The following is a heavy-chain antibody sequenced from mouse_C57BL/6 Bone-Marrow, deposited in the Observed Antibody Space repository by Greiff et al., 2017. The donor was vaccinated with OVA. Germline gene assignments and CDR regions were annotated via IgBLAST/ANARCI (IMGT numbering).Heavy chain of an antibody. CDR3: ARDPYLVGYFEV. V-gene: IGHV5-4*01. Sequence: EVKLMESGGGLVKPGGSLKLSCAASGFTFSSYAMSWVRQTPEKRLEWVATISDGGSYTYYPDNVKGRFTISRDNAKNNLYLQMSHLKSEDTAMYYCARDPYLVGYFEVWAQGPRSPSPQ. CDR2: ISDGGSYT. J-gene: IGHJ1*03. CDR1: GFTFSSYA. D-gene: IGHD2-10*01.